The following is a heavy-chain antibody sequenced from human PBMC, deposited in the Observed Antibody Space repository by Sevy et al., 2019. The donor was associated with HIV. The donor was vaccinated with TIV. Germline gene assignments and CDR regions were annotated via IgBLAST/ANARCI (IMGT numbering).Heavy chain of an antibody. CDR1: GFTFSSYS. CDR2: ISSSSSII. Sequence: GGSLRLSCAASGFTFSSYSMNWVRQAPGKGLEWVSYISSSSSIIYYADSVKGRFTISRDNAKNSLYLQMNSLRDEDTAVYYCAIDRLDAYYDFWSGTPRYMDVWGKWTTVTVSS. V-gene: IGHV3-48*02. D-gene: IGHD3-3*01. CDR3: AIDRLDAYYDFWSGTPRYMDV. J-gene: IGHJ6*03.